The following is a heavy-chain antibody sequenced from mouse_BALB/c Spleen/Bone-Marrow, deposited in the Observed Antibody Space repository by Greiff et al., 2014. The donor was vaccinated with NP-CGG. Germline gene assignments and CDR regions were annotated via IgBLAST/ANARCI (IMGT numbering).Heavy chain of an antibody. Sequence: EVQLQESGPELVKPGPSVKISCKASGYSFTGYYMHWVKQSHGKSLEWIGEINPYNGGTSYNQKFKGKATLTVDTSSSTAFMELHSLTSDDSLVYYCARQLYGNYAYWGQGTLVTVSA. V-gene: IGHV1S30*01. CDR2: INPYNGGT. D-gene: IGHD2-10*02. CDR3: ARQLYGNYAY. CDR1: GYSFTGYY. J-gene: IGHJ3*01.